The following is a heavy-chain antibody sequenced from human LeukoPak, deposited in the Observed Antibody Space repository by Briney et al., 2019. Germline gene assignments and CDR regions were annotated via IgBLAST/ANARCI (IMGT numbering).Heavy chain of an antibody. CDR1: GFTVNNNY. D-gene: IGHD3-22*01. CDR3: ARGITMMIVAPGY. Sequence: GGSQRLACAASGFTVNNNYMTWVRQAPGKGLEWVSVLYSNSITYYADSVKGRFTISRDSSKNTLYLQMNSLRAEDTAVYYCARGITMMIVAPGYWGQGTLVTVSS. J-gene: IGHJ4*02. CDR2: LYSNSIT. V-gene: IGHV3-53*01.